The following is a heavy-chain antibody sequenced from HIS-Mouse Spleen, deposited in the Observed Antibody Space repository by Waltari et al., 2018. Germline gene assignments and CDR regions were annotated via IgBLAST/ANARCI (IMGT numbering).Heavy chain of an antibody. Sequence: EVQLVESGGGLVKPGGSLRLSCAASGFTFSNAWMSLVRQAPGKGLEWVGRIKSKTDGGTTDYAAPVKGRFTISRDDSKNTLYLQMNSLKTEDTAVYYCTTDVCERGWMNAFDIWGQGTMVTVSS. D-gene: IGHD5-12*01. J-gene: IGHJ3*02. CDR3: TTDVCERGWMNAFDI. V-gene: IGHV3-15*01. CDR1: GFTFSNAW. CDR2: IKSKTDGGTT.